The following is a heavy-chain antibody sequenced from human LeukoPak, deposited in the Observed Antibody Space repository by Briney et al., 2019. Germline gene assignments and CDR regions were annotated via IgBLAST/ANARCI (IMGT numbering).Heavy chain of an antibody. J-gene: IGHJ4*02. CDR2: IIPIFGTA. D-gene: IGHD3-22*01. Sequence: SVKVPCKASGGTFSSYAISWVRQAPGQGLEWMGGIIPIFGTANYAQKFQGRVTITADESTSTAYMELSSLRSEDTAVYYCAREVYYYDSSGPVSPFDYWGQGTLVTVSS. CDR3: AREVYYYDSSGPVSPFDY. V-gene: IGHV1-69*13. CDR1: GGTFSSYA.